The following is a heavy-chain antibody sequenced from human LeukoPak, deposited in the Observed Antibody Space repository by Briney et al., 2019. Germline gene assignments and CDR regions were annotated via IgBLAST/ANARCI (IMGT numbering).Heavy chain of an antibody. CDR2: IYYSGST. J-gene: IGHJ5*02. CDR1: GGSISSYY. V-gene: IGHV4-59*01. Sequence: SETLSLTCTVSGGSISSYYWSWIRQPPGKGLEWIGYIYYSGSTNYNPSLKSRVTISVDTSKNQFSLKLSSVTAADTAVYYCASSIAAGVYNWFDPWGQGTLVTVSS. CDR3: ASSIAAGVYNWFDP. D-gene: IGHD6-6*01.